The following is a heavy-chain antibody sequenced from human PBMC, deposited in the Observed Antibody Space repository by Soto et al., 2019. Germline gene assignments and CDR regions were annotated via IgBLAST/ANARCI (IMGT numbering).Heavy chain of an antibody. V-gene: IGHV2-5*02. CDR2: IYWDDDK. CDR1: GFSLSTSGVG. D-gene: IGHD2-15*01. Sequence: QITLKESGPTLVKPTQTLTLTCTFSGFSLSTSGVGVGWIRQPPGKALEWLALIYWDDDKRYSPSLRSRVTITKDTSKNQVVLTMTNMDPVDTATYYCAHAYCSDSSCYPYYYYVMDVWGQGTTVTVAS. CDR3: AHAYCSDSSCYPYYYYVMDV. J-gene: IGHJ6*02.